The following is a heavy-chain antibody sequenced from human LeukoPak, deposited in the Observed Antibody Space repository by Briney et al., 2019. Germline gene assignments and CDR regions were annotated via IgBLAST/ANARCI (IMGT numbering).Heavy chain of an antibody. D-gene: IGHD3-10*01. Sequence: GGSLRLSCAASGFILSRYWMHWVRQAPGKGLVWVSRINGDGSSTSYADSVKGRFTISRDNAKNTLYLQMNSLRAEDTAVYNCARAGDYGSGSFRWRHFDFWGQGTLVTVSS. V-gene: IGHV3-74*01. CDR1: GFILSRYW. CDR3: ARAGDYGSGSFRWRHFDF. CDR2: INGDGSST. J-gene: IGHJ4*02.